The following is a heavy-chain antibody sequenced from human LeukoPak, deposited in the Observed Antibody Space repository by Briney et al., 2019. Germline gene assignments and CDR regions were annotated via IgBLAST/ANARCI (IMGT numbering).Heavy chain of an antibody. Sequence: SETLSLTCTVSGGSISSGGYYWSWIRQHPGKGLEWIGSIYYSGSTYYNLSLKSRVTISVDTSKNHFSLKLTSVTAADTAVYYCASLGRLSGNYYPGDFDYWGQGALVTVSS. V-gene: IGHV4-39*02. J-gene: IGHJ4*02. CDR3: ASLGRLSGNYYPGDFDY. CDR2: IYYSGST. CDR1: GGSISSGGYY. D-gene: IGHD1-26*01.